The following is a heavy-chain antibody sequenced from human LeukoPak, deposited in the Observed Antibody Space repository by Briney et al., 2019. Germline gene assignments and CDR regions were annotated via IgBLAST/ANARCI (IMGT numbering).Heavy chain of an antibody. V-gene: IGHV4-4*02. CDR1: GGSISSSNW. CDR3: ARGRRTTVTVGYFDL. D-gene: IGHD4-17*01. Sequence: SETLSLTCAVSGGSISSSNWWSWVRQPPGKGLEWIGEIYHSGSTNYNPSLKSRVTISVDKSKNQFSLKLSSVTAADTAVYYCARGRRTTVTVGYFDLWGRGTLVTVSS. CDR2: IYHSGST. J-gene: IGHJ2*01.